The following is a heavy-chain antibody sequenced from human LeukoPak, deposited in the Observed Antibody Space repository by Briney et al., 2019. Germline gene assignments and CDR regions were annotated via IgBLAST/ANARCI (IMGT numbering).Heavy chain of an antibody. CDR1: GFTFSDYY. Sequence: GGSLRLSCAASGFTFSDYYMSWIRQAPGKGLEWLSYISSSGSTIYYADSVKGRFTISRDNSKNTLYLQMNSLRAEDTAVYYCAKLFGYDSSGYYWNFDYWGQGTLVTVSS. J-gene: IGHJ4*02. D-gene: IGHD3-22*01. CDR2: ISSSGSTI. CDR3: AKLFGYDSSGYYWNFDY. V-gene: IGHV3-11*04.